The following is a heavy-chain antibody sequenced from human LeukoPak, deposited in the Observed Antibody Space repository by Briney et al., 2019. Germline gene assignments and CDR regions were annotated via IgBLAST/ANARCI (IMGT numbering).Heavy chain of an antibody. CDR2: ISSSGSTI. CDR1: GFTFSSYE. J-gene: IGHJ4*02. V-gene: IGHV3-48*03. CDR3: AREIEMASNNLDY. D-gene: IGHD5-24*01. Sequence: GGSLRLSCAASGFTFSSYEMNWVRQAPGKGLEWVSYISSSGSTIYYADSVKGRFTISRDNAKNSLYLQMSSLRAEDTAVYYCAREIEMASNNLDYWGQGTLVTVSS.